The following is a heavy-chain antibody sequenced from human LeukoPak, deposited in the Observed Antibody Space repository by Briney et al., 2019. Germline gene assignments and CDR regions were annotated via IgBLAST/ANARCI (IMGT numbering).Heavy chain of an antibody. CDR2: LSYTGKT. D-gene: IGHD3-9*01. CDR3: SEGYFDPFDH. V-gene: IGHV4-59*02. CDR1: GASVSSSH. Sequence: SETLSLTCVVSGASVSSSHWNWIRQLPGKGLEWIGCLSYTGKTDYNPSLTSRVTISLDTSKNQVSLKLRSVTAADTAVYYCSEGYFDPFDHWGQGTLATVS. J-gene: IGHJ4*02.